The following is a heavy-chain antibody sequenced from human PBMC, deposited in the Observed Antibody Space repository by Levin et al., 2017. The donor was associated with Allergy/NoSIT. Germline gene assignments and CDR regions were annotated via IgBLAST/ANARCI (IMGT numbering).Heavy chain of an antibody. Sequence: SQTLSLTCAISGDSVSRTNAGWNWIRQSPSRGLEWLGRTYYRSKWYFDYTASVKSRITINPDTSKNEVSLQLNSVTPEDTAVYYCTRAGWFGEFPGVYGMDVWGQGTTVIVSS. J-gene: IGHJ6*02. V-gene: IGHV6-1*01. CDR2: TYYRSKWYF. CDR3: TRAGWFGEFPGVYGMDV. D-gene: IGHD3-10*01. CDR1: GDSVSRTNAG.